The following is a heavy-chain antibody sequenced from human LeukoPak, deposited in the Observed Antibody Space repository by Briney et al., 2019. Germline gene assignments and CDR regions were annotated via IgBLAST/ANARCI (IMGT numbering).Heavy chain of an antibody. D-gene: IGHD7-27*01. V-gene: IGHV3-33*01. CDR3: AGNWGHVLGAFDI. Sequence: QPLRSLRLSCAASGFTFSSYGIHWVCQAPGKRQWRVAVIWYDGINKYYADPVNSRFTIPRDNSKNTLYLQMNSLRAEDAAGYYCAGNWGHVLGAFDIWGQGTMVTVSS. CDR1: GFTFSSYG. J-gene: IGHJ3*02. CDR2: IWYDGINK.